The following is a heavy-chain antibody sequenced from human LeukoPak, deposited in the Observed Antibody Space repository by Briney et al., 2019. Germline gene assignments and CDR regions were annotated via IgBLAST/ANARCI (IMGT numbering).Heavy chain of an antibody. Sequence: PGGSLRLSCAASGFTVSSDYMSWVRQAPGKGLEWVSVIYSGGSTYYADSVKGRCTISRDKSKNTVYLQMNSLRFEDTAMYYCARNWFDPWGQGTLVTVSS. CDR3: ARNWFDP. V-gene: IGHV3-53*05. CDR1: GFTVSSDY. CDR2: IYSGGST. J-gene: IGHJ5*02.